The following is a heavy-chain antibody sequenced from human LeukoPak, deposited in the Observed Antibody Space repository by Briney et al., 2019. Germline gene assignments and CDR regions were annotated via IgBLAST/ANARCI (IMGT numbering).Heavy chain of an antibody. V-gene: IGHV1-3*01. CDR1: GYTFTSYA. Sequence: ASVKVSCKASGYTFTSYAIHWVRQAPGQRLEWMGWISAGNGNTKYSQNFQGRVTFISNTSATTAFMELSSLRSEDAAVYYCARDVGFYDSSGYLTLLGYFDYWGQGTLVTVSS. J-gene: IGHJ4*02. CDR3: ARDVGFYDSSGYLTLLGYFDY. D-gene: IGHD3-22*01. CDR2: ISAGNGNT.